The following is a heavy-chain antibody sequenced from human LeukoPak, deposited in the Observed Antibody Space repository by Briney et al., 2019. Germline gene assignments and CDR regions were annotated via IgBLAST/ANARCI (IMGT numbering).Heavy chain of an antibody. CDR1: GFTFRSFV. J-gene: IGHJ4*02. Sequence: PGGSLRLSCAASGFTFRSFVMHWVRQAPGKGLEWVAAISYEDGSNKYSADSVKGRFTISRDNSKYTVYLEMNSLRVEDTAMYYCSKERPEEYYASGSYFDDWGQGTPVTVSS. CDR3: SKERPEEYYASGSYFDD. V-gene: IGHV3-30*04. CDR2: ISYEDGSNK. D-gene: IGHD3-10*01.